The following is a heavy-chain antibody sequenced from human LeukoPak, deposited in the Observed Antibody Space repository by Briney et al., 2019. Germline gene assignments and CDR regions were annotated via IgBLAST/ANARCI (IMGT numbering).Heavy chain of an antibody. CDR3: ARVIWVCEF. J-gene: IGHJ4*02. CDR2: IYHSGST. V-gene: IGHV4-38-2*01. Sequence: SETLSLTCAVPGYFISSGYYWGWIRQPPGKGLEWIGSIYHSGSTYYNPSLKSRITISVDTSKNQFSLKLTSVTAADTAVYYCARVIWVCEFWGQGTLVTVSS. CDR1: GYFISSGYY. D-gene: IGHD3-16*02.